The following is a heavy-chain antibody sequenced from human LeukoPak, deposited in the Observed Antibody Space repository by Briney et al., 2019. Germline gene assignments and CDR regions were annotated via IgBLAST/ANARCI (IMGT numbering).Heavy chain of an antibody. CDR2: ISGSGGST. CDR1: GFTFSTYA. CDR3: ARDETGDLDGY. V-gene: IGHV3-23*01. D-gene: IGHD7-27*01. Sequence: PGGSLRLSCAASGFTFSTYAMHWVRQAPGKGLEWVSAISGSGGSTYYADSVKGRFTISRDNSKNTLYLQMNSLRAEDTAVYYCARDETGDLDGYWGQGTLVTVSS. J-gene: IGHJ4*02.